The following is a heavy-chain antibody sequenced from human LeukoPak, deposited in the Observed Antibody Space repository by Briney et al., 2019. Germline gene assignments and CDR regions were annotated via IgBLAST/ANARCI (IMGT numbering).Heavy chain of an antibody. Sequence: SETLSLTCAVYGGSFSGYYWSWIRQPPGKGLEWSGEINHSGSTNYNPSLKSRVTISVDTSKNQFSLKTSSVTAADTAVYYCARGLRATTVAHYYYGMDVWGKGTTVTVYS. J-gene: IGHJ6*04. V-gene: IGHV4-34*01. D-gene: IGHD5-12*01. CDR2: INHSGST. CDR3: ARGLRATTVAHYYYGMDV. CDR1: GGSFSGYY.